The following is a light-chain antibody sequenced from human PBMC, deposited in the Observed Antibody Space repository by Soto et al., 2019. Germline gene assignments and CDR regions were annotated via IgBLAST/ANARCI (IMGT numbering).Light chain of an antibody. CDR1: QSVLYSSNNKNY. CDR3: QQYFRPWT. J-gene: IGKJ1*01. CDR2: LAS. Sequence: DIVMTQSPDSLAVSLGERATINCKSSQSVLYSSNNKNYLAWYQQKPGQPPKLLIYLASTRESGVPDRFSGSGSGTDFTLTIRSLQAEDVAVYYCQQYFRPWTFGQGTKVEIK. V-gene: IGKV4-1*01.